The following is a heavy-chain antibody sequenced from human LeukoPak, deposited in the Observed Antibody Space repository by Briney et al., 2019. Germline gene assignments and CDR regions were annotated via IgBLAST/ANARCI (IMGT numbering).Heavy chain of an antibody. D-gene: IGHD6-19*01. V-gene: IGHV3-23*01. CDR1: GFTFSSYA. Sequence: GGSLRLSCAASGFTFSSYAMSWVRQAPGKGLEWVSAISGSGTSTYYADSVKGRFTISRDNSKNTLFPQMNSLRAEDTAVYFCAKGALSSPPYDAFDIWGQGTMVTVSS. J-gene: IGHJ3*02. CDR3: AKGALSSPPYDAFDI. CDR2: ISGSGTST.